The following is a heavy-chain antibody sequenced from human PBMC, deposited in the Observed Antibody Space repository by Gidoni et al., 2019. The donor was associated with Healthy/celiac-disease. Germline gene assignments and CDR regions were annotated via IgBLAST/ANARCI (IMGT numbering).Heavy chain of an antibody. CDR3: AKDSGLFRSGGLGGIGY. D-gene: IGHD3-16*01. J-gene: IGHJ4*02. V-gene: IGHV3-9*01. Sequence: EVQLVESGGGLVQPGRSLRLSCAASGFTFDDYAMHWVRQAPGKGLGGGSGICWNCGDLGLADPLKGPFPLSRDHAHHSLFLQMNRLRAEDPALYFCAKDSGLFRSGGLGGIGYWGQGTLVTVSS. CDR1: GFTFDDYA. CDR2: ICWNCGDL.